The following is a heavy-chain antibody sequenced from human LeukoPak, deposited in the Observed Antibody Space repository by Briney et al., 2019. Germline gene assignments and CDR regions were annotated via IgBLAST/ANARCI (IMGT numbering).Heavy chain of an antibody. CDR1: GFTFSSHW. V-gene: IGHV3-7*01. CDR2: IKQDGSEK. CDR3: ARDDDWNYEDY. Sequence: AGGSLRLSCAASGFTFSSHWMSWVRQAPGKGLQWVANIKQDGSEKYYVDSVKGRFTISRDNAKKSLYLQMNSLRAEDTAVYYCARDDDWNYEDYWGQGTLVTASS. D-gene: IGHD1-7*01. J-gene: IGHJ4*02.